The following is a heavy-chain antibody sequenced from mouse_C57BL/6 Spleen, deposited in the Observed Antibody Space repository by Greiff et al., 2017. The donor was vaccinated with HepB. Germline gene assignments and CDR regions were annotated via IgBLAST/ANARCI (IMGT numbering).Heavy chain of an antibody. CDR2: INPNNGGT. CDR3: ARWYSLYYAMDY. J-gene: IGHJ4*01. V-gene: IGHV1-26*01. D-gene: IGHD6-1*01. Sequence: EVQLQQSGPELVKPGASVKISCKASGYTFTDYYMNWVKQNHGKSLEWIGDINPNNGGTSYNQKFKGKATLTVDKSSSTAYMELRSLTSEDSAVYYCARWYSLYYAMDYWGQGTSVTVSS. CDR1: GYTFTDYY.